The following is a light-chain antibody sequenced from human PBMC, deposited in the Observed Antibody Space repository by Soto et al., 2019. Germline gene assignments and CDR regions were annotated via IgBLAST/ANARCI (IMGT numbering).Light chain of an antibody. CDR1: QSLLHSNGYNY. J-gene: IGKJ1*01. Sequence: DIVMTQSPLSLPVTPGEPASISCRSSQSLLHSNGYNYLDWYLQKPGQSPQLLIYLGSNLASGVPDRFSGSGSGTDSTLKISRVEAEDVGVYYCMQPLQSWTFGQGTKVDIK. CDR2: LGS. CDR3: MQPLQSWT. V-gene: IGKV2-28*01.